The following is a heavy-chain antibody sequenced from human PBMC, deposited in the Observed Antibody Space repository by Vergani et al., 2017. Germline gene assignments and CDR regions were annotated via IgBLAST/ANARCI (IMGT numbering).Heavy chain of an antibody. J-gene: IGHJ3*02. CDR1: GFTFSSYS. CDR3: AKTGVAAPDAFDI. V-gene: IGHV3-48*01. Sequence: EVQLVESGGGLVQPGGSLRLSCAASGFTFSSYSMNWVRQAPGKGLEWVSYISSYSSTIYYADSVKGRFTISRDNAKNSLYLQMNSLRAEDTAVYYCAKTGVAAPDAFDIWGQGKMVTVSS. CDR2: ISSYSSTI. D-gene: IGHD6-6*01.